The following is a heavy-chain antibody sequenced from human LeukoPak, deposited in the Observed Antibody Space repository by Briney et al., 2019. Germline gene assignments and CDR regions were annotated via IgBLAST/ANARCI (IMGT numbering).Heavy chain of an antibody. CDR3: AKDRTVGASYWYLDL. CDR2: ISSSGSGGNT. CDR1: GVTLSSYA. D-gene: IGHD1-26*01. J-gene: IGHJ2*01. V-gene: IGHV3-23*01. Sequence: GGSLRLSCAASGVTLSSYAMSWARQAPGKGLEWVSGISSSGSGGNTYYADSVKGRFTISRDSSKNTLFLHMNTLRAEDTAIYYCAKDRTVGASYWYLDLWGRGTLVTVSS.